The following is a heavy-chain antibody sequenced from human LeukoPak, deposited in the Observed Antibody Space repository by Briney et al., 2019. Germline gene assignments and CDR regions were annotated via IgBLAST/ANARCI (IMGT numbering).Heavy chain of an antibody. J-gene: IGHJ4*02. V-gene: IGHV1-69*04. D-gene: IGHD6-19*01. CDR3: ARPHGSSGWYYLDY. Sequence: SVKVSCKTSGGTFSNSGISWVRQAPGQGLEWMGRIIPMLGIANYAQKFQGRVTITADKATSTAYMELSSLRSEDTAVYYCARPHGSSGWYYLDYWGQGTLVTVSS. CDR2: IIPMLGIA. CDR1: GGTFSNSG.